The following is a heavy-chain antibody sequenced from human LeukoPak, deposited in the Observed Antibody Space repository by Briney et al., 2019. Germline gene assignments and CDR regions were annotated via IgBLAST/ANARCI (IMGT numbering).Heavy chain of an antibody. V-gene: IGHV1-46*01. D-gene: IGHD2-15*01. J-gene: IGHJ4*02. CDR1: GYTFTSYY. Sequence: ASVKVSCKASGYTFTSYYMHWVRQAPGQGLEWMGIINPSGGSTSYAQKFQGRVTMTRDTSTSTVYMELSSLRSEDTAVYYCARDQADCSGGSCQPFDYWGQGTLVTVSS. CDR2: INPSGGST. CDR3: ARDQADCSGGSCQPFDY.